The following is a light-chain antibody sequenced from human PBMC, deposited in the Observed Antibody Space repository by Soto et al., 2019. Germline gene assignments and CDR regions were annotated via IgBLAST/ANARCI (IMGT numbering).Light chain of an antibody. V-gene: IGKV3-20*01. CDR1: QSVDSTF. CDR2: GAS. Sequence: EIVLTQSPGSLSLSPGQRATLSCRASQSVDSTFFAWYQKKPGQAPRLLIYGASKRDTGVPDRFSGSGSGTDFTVTISRLEPEYLAVYYCQQYMSSVTFGQGTKVEI. CDR3: QQYMSSVT. J-gene: IGKJ1*01.